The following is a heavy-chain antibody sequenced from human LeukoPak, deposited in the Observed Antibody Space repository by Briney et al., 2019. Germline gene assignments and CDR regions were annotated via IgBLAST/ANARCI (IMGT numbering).Heavy chain of an antibody. CDR3: AKDPLISVPAAMAGYHFDY. CDR2: ISGSGGST. V-gene: IGHV3-23*01. J-gene: IGHJ4*02. CDR1: GFTFSSYA. D-gene: IGHD2-2*01. Sequence: GGSLRLSCAASGFTFSSYAMSWVRQAPGKGLEWVSAISGSGGSTYYADSVKGRFTISRDNSKNTLYLQMNSLRAEDTAVYYCAKDPLISVPAAMAGYHFDYWGQGTLVTVSS.